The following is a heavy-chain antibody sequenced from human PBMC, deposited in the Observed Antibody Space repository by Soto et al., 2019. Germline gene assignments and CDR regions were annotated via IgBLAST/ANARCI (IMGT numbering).Heavy chain of an antibody. CDR3: ARSQSGDYEGCGY. J-gene: IGHJ4*02. CDR1: GYTFTNYG. CDR2: ISASNVHT. D-gene: IGHD4-17*01. Sequence: QVQLVQSGAEVKKPGASVKVSCKASGYTFTNYGINWVRQAPGQGLEWMGWISASNVHTNNAQRVQGRVTMTADTSTSTAYMELSSLRSDDTAVYYCARSQSGDYEGCGYWGQGTLVTVSS. V-gene: IGHV1-18*01.